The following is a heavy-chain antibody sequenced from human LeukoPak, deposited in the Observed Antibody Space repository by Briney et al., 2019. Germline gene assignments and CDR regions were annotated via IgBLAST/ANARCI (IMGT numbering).Heavy chain of an antibody. Sequence: GGSLRLSCAASGFTFSSYAMSWVRQAPGKGLVWVSLINTDGSTTTSADSVKGRVTISRDNARNTLYLQMNSLRAEDTAVYYCARSAAGFDYWGQGTLVTVSS. V-gene: IGHV3-74*01. CDR1: GFTFSSYA. D-gene: IGHD6-13*01. CDR2: INTDGSTT. J-gene: IGHJ4*02. CDR3: ARSAAGFDY.